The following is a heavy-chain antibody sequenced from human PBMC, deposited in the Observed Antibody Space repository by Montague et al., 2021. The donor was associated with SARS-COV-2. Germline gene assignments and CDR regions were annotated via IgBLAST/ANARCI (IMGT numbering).Heavy chain of an antibody. D-gene: IGHD2-21*01. CDR1: GGSISSFY. J-gene: IGHJ4*02. CDR2: ISACGGT. CDR3: GCGVDDGTGVVDY. V-gene: IGHV4-4*07. Sequence: SETLSLTCTVSGGSISSFYWNWIRQPPGKGLEWIGRISACGGTYXNSSLRSRVTISVDTSKNQFSLTLKSVTAADTAVYYCGCGVDDGTGVVDYWGQGTLVTVSS.